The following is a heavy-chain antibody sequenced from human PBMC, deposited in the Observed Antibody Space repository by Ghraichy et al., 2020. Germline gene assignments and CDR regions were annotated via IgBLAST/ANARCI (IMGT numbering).Heavy chain of an antibody. V-gene: IGHV4-31*03. CDR2: IYYSGST. Sequence: SETLSLTCTVSGGSISSGGYYWSWIRQHPGKGLEWIGYIYYSGSTYYNPSLKSRVTISVDTSKNQFSLKLSSVTAADTAVYYCAREVGRGVMGVIYFDYWGQGTLVTVSS. CDR3: AREVGRGVMGVIYFDY. CDR1: GGSISSGGYY. J-gene: IGHJ4*02. D-gene: IGHD3-3*01.